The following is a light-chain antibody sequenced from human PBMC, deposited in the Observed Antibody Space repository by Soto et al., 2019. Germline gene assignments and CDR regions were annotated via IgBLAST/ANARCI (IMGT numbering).Light chain of an antibody. CDR1: QGVGSY. Sequence: EIVLTQSPATLSLSPGERATLSCRASQGVGSYLAWYQHKPGQAPRLLIYDASNRATGIPARFSGSGSETDFTLTISSLEPEDFAIYYCQQRSNWPPFTFGPGTKVDIK. V-gene: IGKV3-11*01. J-gene: IGKJ3*01. CDR3: QQRSNWPPFT. CDR2: DAS.